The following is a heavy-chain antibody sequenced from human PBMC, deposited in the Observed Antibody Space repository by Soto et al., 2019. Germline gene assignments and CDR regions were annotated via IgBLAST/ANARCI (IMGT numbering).Heavy chain of an antibody. Sequence: GGSLRLSCAASGLPFNRNGMHWVRQAPGKGLEWVAVIWYDGSKEYYSDSVKGRFTISRDNSKNMLYLQMNSVRVEDTAVYFCARDRYAGNSFYYGMDVWGQGTTVTVSS. CDR2: IWYDGSKE. D-gene: IGHD2-8*01. CDR3: ARDRYAGNSFYYGMDV. J-gene: IGHJ6*02. CDR1: GLPFNRNG. V-gene: IGHV3-33*01.